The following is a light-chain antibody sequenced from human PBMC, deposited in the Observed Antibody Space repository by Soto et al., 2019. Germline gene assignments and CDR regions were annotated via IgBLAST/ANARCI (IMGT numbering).Light chain of an antibody. J-gene: IGLJ1*01. CDR1: SSDVGGYNY. V-gene: IGLV2-14*01. CDR3: SSYTSSSTLI. Sequence: QSVLTQPASVSGSPGQSITISCTGTSSDVGGYNYVSWYQQHPGKAPKLMIYEVSNRPSGVSNRFSGSKSANTASLTISGLQAEDEADYYCSSYTSSSTLIFGNGTKVTVL. CDR2: EVS.